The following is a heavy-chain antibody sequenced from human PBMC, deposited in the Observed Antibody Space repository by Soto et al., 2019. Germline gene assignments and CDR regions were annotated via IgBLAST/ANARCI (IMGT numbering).Heavy chain of an antibody. CDR3: ARGGYFDS. V-gene: IGHV4-34*01. CDR2: INHSGRA. CDR1: GGSFSGYF. Sequence: SETLSLTCVVYGGSFSGYFWSWIRQSPGRGLEWIGEINHSGRANYNPSLKSRVSISVDTSNNQFSLKMSSVTAADTAVYYCARGGYFDSWGQGTLVTVSS. D-gene: IGHD6-13*01. J-gene: IGHJ4*02.